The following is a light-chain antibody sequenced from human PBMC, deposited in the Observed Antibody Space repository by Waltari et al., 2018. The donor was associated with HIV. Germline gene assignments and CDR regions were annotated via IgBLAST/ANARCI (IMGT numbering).Light chain of an antibody. J-gene: IGLJ3*02. CDR3: QSYDNDIWV. Sequence: NFLLTQPHSVSESPGKTVTISCTRSSGSIASKYVQWYQQRPGSAPTTVISDNNHIPSGVPDLFSGSIDSSSNSASLTISGLKTEDEADYYCQSYDNDIWVFGGGTKLTVL. CDR1: SGSIASKY. CDR2: DNN. V-gene: IGLV6-57*03.